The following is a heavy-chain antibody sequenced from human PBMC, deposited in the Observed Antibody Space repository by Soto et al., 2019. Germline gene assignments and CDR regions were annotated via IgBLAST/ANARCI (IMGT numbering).Heavy chain of an antibody. CDR1: GGSISSYY. Sequence: PSETLSLTCTVSGGSISSYYWSWIRQPPGKGLEWIGYIYYSGSTNYNPSLKSRVTISVDTSKNQFSLKLSSVTAADTAVYYCARAKGSCGGDCYSWFDPWGQGTLVTVSS. D-gene: IGHD2-21*02. J-gene: IGHJ5*02. CDR2: IYYSGST. V-gene: IGHV4-59*01. CDR3: ARAKGSCGGDCYSWFDP.